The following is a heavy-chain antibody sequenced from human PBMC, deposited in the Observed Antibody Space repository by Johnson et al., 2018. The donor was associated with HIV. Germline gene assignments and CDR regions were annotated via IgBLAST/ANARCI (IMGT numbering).Heavy chain of an antibody. CDR2: MNWNGGST. CDR3: AKDQWSSSWTNDAFDI. CDR1: GFTFDDYG. J-gene: IGHJ3*02. Sequence: VQLVESGGGLVQPGRSLRLSCATSGFTFDDYGMSWVRQAPGKGLEWVSGMNWNGGSTGYADSVKGRCTISRDNSKNILYLQMNSLRVEDTAVYYCAKDQWSSSWTNDAFDIWGQGTKVSVSS. V-gene: IGHV3-20*04. D-gene: IGHD6-13*01.